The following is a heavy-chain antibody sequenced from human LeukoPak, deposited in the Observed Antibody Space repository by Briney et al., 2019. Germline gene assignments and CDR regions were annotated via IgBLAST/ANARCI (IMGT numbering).Heavy chain of an antibody. CDR2: IYYSGST. CDR1: GGSISSGGYY. D-gene: IGHD4-17*01. J-gene: IGHJ4*02. V-gene: IGHV4-31*03. Sequence: SETLSLTCTVSGGSISSGGYYWSWIRQHPGKGPEWIGYIYYSGSTYYNPSLKSRVTISVDTSKNQFSLKLSSVTAADTAVYYCAREDGDYKYFDYWGQGTLVTVSS. CDR3: AREDGDYKYFDY.